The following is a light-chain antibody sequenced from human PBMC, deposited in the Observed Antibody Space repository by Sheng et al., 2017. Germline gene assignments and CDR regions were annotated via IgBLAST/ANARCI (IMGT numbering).Light chain of an antibody. J-gene: IGKJ1*01. Sequence: ESALTQSPGTLSLSPGERATLSCRASQSFSSSYLTWYQQKPGQAPRLLIYGASTRATGIPDRFSGSGSGTDFTLTISRLEPEDFAVYYCQQYGSSPPWTFGQGTKVELK. CDR2: GAS. CDR3: QQYGSSPPWT. V-gene: IGKV3-20*01. CDR1: QSFSSSY.